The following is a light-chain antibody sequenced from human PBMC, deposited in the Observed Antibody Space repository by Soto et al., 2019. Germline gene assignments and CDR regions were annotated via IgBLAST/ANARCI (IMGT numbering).Light chain of an antibody. Sequence: DIQMTQSPSSVSASVGDRVTITCRASHDISSWLVWYQQNPGQAPKLLIYAASSLQSRVPSRFIGSGSGTYFTITINRLQTEDFASYYCQQGNSFPLTFGRGTKVEIK. CDR2: AAS. CDR1: HDISSW. V-gene: IGKV1D-12*01. CDR3: QQGNSFPLT. J-gene: IGKJ4*01.